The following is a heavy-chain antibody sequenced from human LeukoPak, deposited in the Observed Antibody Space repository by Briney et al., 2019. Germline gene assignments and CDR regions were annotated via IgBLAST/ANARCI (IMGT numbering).Heavy chain of an antibody. CDR3: AKDFVAGSSWSPLRY. V-gene: IGHV3-33*06. CDR1: GFTFSSYG. D-gene: IGHD6-13*01. CDR2: IWYDGSNN. Sequence: GGSLRLSCAASGFTFSSYGMHWVRQAPGKGLEWVAVIWYDGSNNYYADSVKGRFTISRDNSKNTLYLQMNSLRAEDTAVYYCAKDFVAGSSWSPLRYWGQGTLVTVSS. J-gene: IGHJ4*02.